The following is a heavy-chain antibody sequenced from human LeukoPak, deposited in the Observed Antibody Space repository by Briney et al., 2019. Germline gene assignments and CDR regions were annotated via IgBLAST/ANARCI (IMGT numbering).Heavy chain of an antibody. CDR1: GLTFSRHG. D-gene: IGHD5-18*01. J-gene: IGHJ4*02. V-gene: IGHV3-30*02. CDR3: AKGDVDTAFSD. CDR2: IRYDGSYK. Sequence: GGSLRLSCATSGLTFSRHGMHWVRQAPGKGLEWVAFIRYDGSYKYYADSVKGRFTISRDNSKNTLYLQMNSLRAEDTAVYYCAKGDVDTAFSDWGQGTLVTVSS.